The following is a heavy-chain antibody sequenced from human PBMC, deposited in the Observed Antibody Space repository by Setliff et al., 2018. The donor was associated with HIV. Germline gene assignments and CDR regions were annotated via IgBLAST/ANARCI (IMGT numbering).Heavy chain of an antibody. V-gene: IGHV3-48*04. J-gene: IGHJ6*02. Sequence: GGSLRLSCAASGFTFSSYSMSWVRQAPGKGLEWVSYISIGGTTIYHADSVKARFTISRDYAKNSLHLQMNSLRAEDTAVYYCVRDATTATRNYYYGLDVWGQGTTVTVSS. CDR2: ISIGGTTI. D-gene: IGHD4-17*01. CDR3: VRDATTATRNYYYGLDV. CDR1: GFTFSSYS.